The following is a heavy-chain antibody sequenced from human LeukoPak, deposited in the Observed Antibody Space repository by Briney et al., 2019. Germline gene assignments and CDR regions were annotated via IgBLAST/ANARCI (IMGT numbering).Heavy chain of an antibody. V-gene: IGHV1-18*01. CDR2: ISAYNGNT. CDR1: GYAFTSYG. Sequence: ASVKVSCKSSGYAFTSYGISWVRQAPGQGLEWMGWISAYNGNTNYAQRLQGRVTMTTDTSTSTAYMELRSVRSDDTAVYYCARDDVAARRSFDYWGQGTLVTVSS. CDR3: ARDDVAARRSFDY. D-gene: IGHD6-6*01. J-gene: IGHJ4*02.